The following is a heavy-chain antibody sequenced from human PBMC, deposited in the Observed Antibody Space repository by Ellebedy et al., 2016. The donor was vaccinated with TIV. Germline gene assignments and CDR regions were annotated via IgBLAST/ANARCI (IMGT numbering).Heavy chain of an antibody. CDR1: GFTFSSYG. CDR3: AREPMVRGVIRRGYAMDV. J-gene: IGHJ6*02. CDR2: IWYDGSNK. V-gene: IGHV3-33*01. Sequence: GESLKISCAASGFTFSSYGKHWVRQAPGKGLEWVAVIWYDGSNKYYADSVKGRFTISRDNSKNTLYLQMNSLRAEDTAVYYCAREPMVRGVIRRGYAMDVWGQGTTVTVSS. D-gene: IGHD3-10*01.